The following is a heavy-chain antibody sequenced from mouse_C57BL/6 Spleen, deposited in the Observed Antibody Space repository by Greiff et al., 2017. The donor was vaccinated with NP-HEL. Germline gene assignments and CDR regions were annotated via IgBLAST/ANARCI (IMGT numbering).Heavy chain of an antibody. CDR2: IYPGDGDT. CDR1: GYAFSSYW. Sequence: QVQLQQSGAELVKPGASVKISCKASGYAFSSYWMNWVKQRPGKGLEWIGQIYPGDGDTTYNGKFKGKATLTADKSSSTAYMQRSRLTSEDSAVYICARGDQTGTGAWFAYWGQGTLVTVSA. V-gene: IGHV1-80*01. D-gene: IGHD4-1*01. CDR3: ARGDQTGTGAWFAY. J-gene: IGHJ3*01.